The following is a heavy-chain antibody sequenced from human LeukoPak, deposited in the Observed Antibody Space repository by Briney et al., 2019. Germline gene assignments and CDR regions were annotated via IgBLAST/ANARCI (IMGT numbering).Heavy chain of an antibody. V-gene: IGHV3-74*03. D-gene: IGHD2-2*01. CDR2: LSGDGITT. CDR3: ARLIASSRSVAIDL. CDR1: VFTFSRPW. Sequence: GGSLRLSCAAPVFTFSRPWMYWGRQAPGKGLVWVARLSGDGITTKHADSVKGRFTISRDNAKNTLYLQMNSLRVKDTALYYCARLIASSRSVAIDLWGQGTLVAVSS. J-gene: IGHJ4*02.